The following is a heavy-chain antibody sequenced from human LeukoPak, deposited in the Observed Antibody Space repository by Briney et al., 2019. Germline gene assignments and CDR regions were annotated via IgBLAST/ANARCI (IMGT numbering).Heavy chain of an antibody. D-gene: IGHD3-10*01. Sequence: GASVNVSCKASGGTFNKNSIAWVRQAPGQGLEWMGRIIPIVGLTNYAQRFQGRITITADYSTTTAYMVLSSLRSEDTAVYYCSRVQAVGVPVAVDAYYSYGMDVWGQGTTVTVSS. CDR2: IIPIVGLT. V-gene: IGHV1-69*04. CDR1: GGTFNKNS. CDR3: SRVQAVGVPVAVDAYYSYGMDV. J-gene: IGHJ6*02.